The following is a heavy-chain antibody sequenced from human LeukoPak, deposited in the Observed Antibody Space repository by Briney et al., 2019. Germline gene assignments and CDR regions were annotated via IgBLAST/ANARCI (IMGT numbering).Heavy chain of an antibody. Sequence: GRSLRLSCAASGLTFSSYGMHWVRQAPGKGLEWVAVISYDGSKKYYGDSVKGRFTISRDNPKNTLYLQMNSLRAEDTAVYYCAKDHLAYCGGDCYSWGKWLDYWGQGTLVTVSS. J-gene: IGHJ4*02. V-gene: IGHV3-30*18. D-gene: IGHD2-21*02. CDR2: ISYDGSKK. CDR3: AKDHLAYCGGDCYSWGKWLDY. CDR1: GLTFSSYG.